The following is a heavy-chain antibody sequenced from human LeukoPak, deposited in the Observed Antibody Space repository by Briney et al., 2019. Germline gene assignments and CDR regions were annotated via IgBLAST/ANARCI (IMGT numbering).Heavy chain of an antibody. CDR3: VTLPTGDY. J-gene: IGHJ4*02. CDR1: GLTVSRNH. CDR2: IYSGGST. V-gene: IGHV3-53*01. D-gene: IGHD2-15*01. Sequence: GGSLRLSCAAFGLTVSRNHMTWVRQAPGKGLEWVSIIYSGGSTYYADSVRGRFTISRDSSQNTLYLQMSGLRAEDTAVYYCVTLPTGDYWGQGTLVTVSS.